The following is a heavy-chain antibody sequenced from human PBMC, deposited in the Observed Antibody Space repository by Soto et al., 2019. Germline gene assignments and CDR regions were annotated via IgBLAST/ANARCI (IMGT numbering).Heavy chain of an antibody. D-gene: IGHD6-19*01. CDR1: GYTFSDYY. CDR2: IHPNSGGT. V-gene: IGHV1-2*02. Sequence: ASVKVSCKASGYTFSDYYLHWVRQAPGQGLEWMGWIHPNSGGTIYAQKFQGRVTMTRATSISTVYMDLRSLRSDDTAVYYCATSGGWSDFDYWGQGTLGTVS. CDR3: ATSGGWSDFDY. J-gene: IGHJ4*02.